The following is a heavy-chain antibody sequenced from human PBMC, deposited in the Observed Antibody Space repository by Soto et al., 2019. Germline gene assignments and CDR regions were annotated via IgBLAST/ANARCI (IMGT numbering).Heavy chain of an antibody. CDR2: INHSGST. CDR1: GGSFSGYY. D-gene: IGHD3-10*01. CDR3: ARRADGSGSTFDY. Sequence: SETLSLTCAVYGGSFSGYYWSWIRQPPGKGLEWIGEINHSGSTNYNPSLKSRVTISVDTSKNQFSLKLSSVTAADTAVYYCARRADGSGSTFDYWGQGTLVTVSS. J-gene: IGHJ4*02. V-gene: IGHV4-34*01.